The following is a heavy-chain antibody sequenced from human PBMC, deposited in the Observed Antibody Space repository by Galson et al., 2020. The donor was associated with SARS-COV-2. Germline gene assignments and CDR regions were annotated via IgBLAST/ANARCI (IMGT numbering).Heavy chain of an antibody. D-gene: IGHD3-3*01. Sequence: ETSETLSLTCTVSGGSISSYDWSWIRQPPGKGLEWIGYIYYSGSTNYNPSPKRRVTISVDTSKNQLPLQQSSVTAADTAVDYCARAWRTTIFGVVGAFDIWGQGTMVTVSS. CDR1: GGSISSYD. CDR2: IYYSGST. V-gene: IGHV4-59*01. J-gene: IGHJ3*02. CDR3: ARAWRTTIFGVVGAFDI.